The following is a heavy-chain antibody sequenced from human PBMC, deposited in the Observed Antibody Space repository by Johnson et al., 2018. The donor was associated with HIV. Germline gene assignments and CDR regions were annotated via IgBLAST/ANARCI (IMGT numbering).Heavy chain of an antibody. CDR3: ASDLAYNSRWTGAFDI. Sequence: QVQLVESGGGVVQPGRSLRLSCAASGFTFSSYAMHWVRQAPGKGLEWVAVIGYDGSDKYYADSVKGRVTISRDNPKNTVYLHMNNLRAEDTAVYYCASDLAYNSRWTGAFDIWGQGTMVTVSS. V-gene: IGHV3-30*04. D-gene: IGHD6-13*01. J-gene: IGHJ3*02. CDR1: GFTFSSYA. CDR2: IGYDGSDK.